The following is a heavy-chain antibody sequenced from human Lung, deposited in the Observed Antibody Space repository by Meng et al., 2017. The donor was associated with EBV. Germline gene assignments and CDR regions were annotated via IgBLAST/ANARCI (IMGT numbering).Heavy chain of an antibody. Sequence: QLLKPGPGLVKPSGTFSLSCAVSGGSFSSSNWWSWVGQPPGKGLEWIGEIYPSGSTNYTPSLKSRVTISVDKSKNQFSLKLSSVTAADTAVYYCARVCEVCLDYWGQGTLVTVSS. CDR2: IYPSGST. CDR3: ARVCEVCLDY. D-gene: IGHD5/OR15-5a*01. CDR1: GGSFSSSNW. V-gene: IGHV4-4*02. J-gene: IGHJ4*02.